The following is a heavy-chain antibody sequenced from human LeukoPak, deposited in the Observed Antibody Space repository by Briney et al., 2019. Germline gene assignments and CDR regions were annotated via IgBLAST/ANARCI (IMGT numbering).Heavy chain of an antibody. D-gene: IGHD6-19*01. J-gene: IGHJ3*02. CDR2: MSYDGKKE. V-gene: IGHV3-30*04. CDR3: ARSARFSSGWYDYVPDHFDI. CDR1: GLTFRNYA. Sequence: PGGSLRLSCAASGLTFRNYAMHWVRQAPGKGLEWVATMSYDGKKEYYADSVKGRLTISRDNSRNTVYLQVNSLRVEDTAVYYCARSARFSSGWYDYVPDHFDIWGQGTMVTVSS.